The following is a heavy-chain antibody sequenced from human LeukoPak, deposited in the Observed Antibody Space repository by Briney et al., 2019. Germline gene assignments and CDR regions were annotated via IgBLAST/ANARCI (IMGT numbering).Heavy chain of an antibody. D-gene: IGHD2-15*01. CDR1: GFTFSTYA. V-gene: IGHV3-23*01. CDR2: IRGSDVGT. Sequence: GGSLRLSCAASGFTFSTYAMSWVRQIPGKGLEWVSAIRGSDVGTYYADSGKGRFSISRANSRNTLYRQMNTLRAEDTALYFCAKSPVSSCRGSFRYPFDYWGQGNLVTVSS. CDR3: AKSPVSSCRGSFRYPFDY. J-gene: IGHJ4*02.